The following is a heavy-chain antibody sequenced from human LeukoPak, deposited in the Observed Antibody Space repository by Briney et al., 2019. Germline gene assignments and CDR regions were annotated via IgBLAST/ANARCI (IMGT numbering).Heavy chain of an antibody. V-gene: IGHV1-46*01. CDR1: GYTFTSYY. J-gene: IGHJ4*02. CDR3: ARDLIVASRIGIVGAPSYFDD. CDR2: INPSGGST. Sequence: ASVKVSCKASGYTFTSYYMHWVRQAPGQGLEWMGIINPSGGSTSYAQKFRGRVTMTRDMSTSTVYMELSSLRSEDTAVYYCARDLIVASRIGIVGAPSYFDDWGQGTLVTVSS. D-gene: IGHD1-26*01.